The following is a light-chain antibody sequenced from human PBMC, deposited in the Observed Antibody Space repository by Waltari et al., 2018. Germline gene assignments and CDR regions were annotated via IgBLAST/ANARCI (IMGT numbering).Light chain of an antibody. CDR1: SRAAGNYNL. Sequence: QSARTQPASVSGSPGQSLTISCLGTSRAAGNYNLVPWYQQHPGKAPKVIIYEDSKRPSGVSNRFSGSKSGNTASLTISGLQAEDEADYHCCSYAGGYTHVVFGGGTKLTVL. CDR2: EDS. J-gene: IGLJ2*01. V-gene: IGLV2-23*01. CDR3: CSYAGGYTHVV.